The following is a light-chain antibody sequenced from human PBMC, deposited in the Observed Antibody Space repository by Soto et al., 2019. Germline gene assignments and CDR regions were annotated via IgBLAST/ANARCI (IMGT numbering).Light chain of an antibody. J-gene: IGKJ1*01. CDR1: QSVSSN. CDR3: QQYNNWLRT. Sequence: IVMTQSPATLSVSPGERATLSCRPSQSVSSNLAWYQQKPGQSPRLLIYGASNRATGIPARFSGSGSGTDFTLTISSLQSKDFAVYSCQQYNNWLRTLGQGTKV. V-gene: IGKV3-15*01. CDR2: GAS.